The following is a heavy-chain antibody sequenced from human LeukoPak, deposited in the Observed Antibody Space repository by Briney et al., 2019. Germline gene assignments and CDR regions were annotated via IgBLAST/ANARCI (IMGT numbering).Heavy chain of an antibody. J-gene: IGHJ6*03. Sequence: GGSLRLSCAASGFTFDDYAMHWVRQAPGKGLEWVSLISWDGGSTYYADSVKGRFTISRDNSKNSLYLQMNSLRAEDTALYYCAKDGIAVAGTAGYYYYYMDVWGKGTTVTVSS. D-gene: IGHD6-19*01. CDR1: GFTFDDYA. V-gene: IGHV3-43D*03. CDR3: AKDGIAVAGTAGYYYYYMDV. CDR2: ISWDGGST.